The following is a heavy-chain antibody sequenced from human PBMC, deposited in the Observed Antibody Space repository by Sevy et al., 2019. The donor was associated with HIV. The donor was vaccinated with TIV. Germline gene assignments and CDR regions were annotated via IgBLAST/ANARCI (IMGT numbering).Heavy chain of an antibody. J-gene: IGHJ6*03. V-gene: IGHV1-18*01. CDR3: VRVRRYYYYMDV. CDR2: ISAYNGNT. Sequence: ASVKVSCKASGYTFTSYGISWVRQAPGQGLEWMGWISAYNGNTNYAQKLQGRVTMTTDTSTSTAYMELRSLRSDDTAVYYCVRVRRYYYYMDVWGKGTTVTVSS. CDR1: GYTFTSYG.